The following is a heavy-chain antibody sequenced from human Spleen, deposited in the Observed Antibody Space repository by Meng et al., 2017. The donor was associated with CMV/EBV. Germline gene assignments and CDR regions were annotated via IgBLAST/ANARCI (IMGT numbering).Heavy chain of an antibody. D-gene: IGHD4-11*01. CDR1: GFNFRGYS. CDR2: ISGGATTYI. CDR3: ARDNDFTNYY. V-gene: IGHV3-21*06. J-gene: IGHJ4*02. Sequence: GGSLRLSCAASGFNFRGYSMNWVRLAPGKGLEWVSSISGGATTYIHYADSVEGRFTISRDNAENSLYLQMNDLRAEDTAVYYCARDNDFTNYYWGQGTLVTVSS.